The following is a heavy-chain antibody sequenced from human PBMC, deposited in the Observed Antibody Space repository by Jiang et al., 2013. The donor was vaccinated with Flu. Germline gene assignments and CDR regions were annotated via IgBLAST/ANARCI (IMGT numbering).Heavy chain of an antibody. CDR1: GGTFSTYT. J-gene: IGHJ4*02. CDR3: ARASCGGDCYSGGLALFLLDY. Sequence: HSGAEVKKPGSSVKVSCKASGGTFSTYTINWVRQAPGQGLEWMGRIIPILGVASYAQRFQDRVTLTADKFTNTAYMELTSLRSEDTAVYYCARASCGGDCYSGGLALFLLDYWGQGPVVTVSS. D-gene: IGHD2-21*02. CDR2: IIPILGVA. V-gene: IGHV1-69*02.